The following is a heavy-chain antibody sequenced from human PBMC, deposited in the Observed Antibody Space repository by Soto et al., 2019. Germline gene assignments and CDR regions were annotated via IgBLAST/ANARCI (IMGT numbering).Heavy chain of an antibody. Sequence: SRGTSGFTFGIYSLNCVRQAPGNGLEWVSSISSSSSYIYYADSVKGRFTISRDNAKNSLYLQMNSLRSEDTAVYFCARGCDDSYYYAMDVWGQGTMVTVSS. CDR1: GFTFGIYS. CDR2: ISSSSSYI. V-gene: IGHV3-21*04. CDR3: ARGCDDSYYYAMDV. J-gene: IGHJ6*02.